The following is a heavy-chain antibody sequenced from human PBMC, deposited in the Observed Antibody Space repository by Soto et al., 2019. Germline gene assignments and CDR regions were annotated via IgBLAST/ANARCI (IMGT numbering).Heavy chain of an antibody. CDR1: GFTFISYA. Sequence: GGSLRLSCAASGFTFISYAMTWVRQAPGKGLEWVSAVSGSGGRTYYADSVKGRFTISRDNSKNTLYLEMNSLRAEATAVYYCAKAPGRAMGPLDFWGQGTLVTVSS. D-gene: IGHD5-18*01. J-gene: IGHJ4*02. CDR2: VSGSGGRT. CDR3: AKAPGRAMGPLDF. V-gene: IGHV3-23*01.